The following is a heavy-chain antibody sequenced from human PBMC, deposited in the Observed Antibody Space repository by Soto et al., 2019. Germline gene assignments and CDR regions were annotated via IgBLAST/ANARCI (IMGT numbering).Heavy chain of an antibody. V-gene: IGHV1-2*02. CDR1: GYTFTGYY. J-gene: IGHJ6*03. CDR2: INPNSGDT. CDR3: ARTGYGDYVGYYYYYMDV. D-gene: IGHD4-17*01. Sequence: ASVKVSCKASGYTFTGYYMHWVRQAPGQGLEWMGWINPNSGDTNYAQKFQGRVTMTRNTSISTAYMELSSLRSEDTAVYYCARTGYGDYVGYYYYYMDVWGKGTTVTVSS.